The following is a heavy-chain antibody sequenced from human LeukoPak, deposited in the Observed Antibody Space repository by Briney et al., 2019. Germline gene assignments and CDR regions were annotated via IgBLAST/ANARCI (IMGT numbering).Heavy chain of an antibody. CDR2: IRSKANSYAT. CDR3: TLQDIVLMVYANH. J-gene: IGHJ5*02. Sequence: GGSLRLSCEASGFTFSSYWMSWVRQASGKGLEWVGRIRSKANSYATAYAASVKGRFTISRDDSKNTAYLQMNSLKTEDTAVYYCTLQDIVLMVYANHWGQGTLVTVSS. V-gene: IGHV3-73*01. CDR1: GFTFSSYW. D-gene: IGHD2-8*01.